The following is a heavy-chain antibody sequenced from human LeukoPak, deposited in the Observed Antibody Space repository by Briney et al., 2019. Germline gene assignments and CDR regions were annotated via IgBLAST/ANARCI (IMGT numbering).Heavy chain of an antibody. D-gene: IGHD4-17*01. CDR3: ARAGTTVTTLHMDV. J-gene: IGHJ6*03. CDR1: GGSISSYY. Sequence: SETLSLTCTVSGGSISSYYWSWLRQPPGKGLEWIGYIYYSGSTNYNPSLKSRVTISVDTSKNQFSLKLSSVTAADTAVYYCARAGTTVTTLHMDVGGKGTTVTVSS. V-gene: IGHV4-59*01. CDR2: IYYSGST.